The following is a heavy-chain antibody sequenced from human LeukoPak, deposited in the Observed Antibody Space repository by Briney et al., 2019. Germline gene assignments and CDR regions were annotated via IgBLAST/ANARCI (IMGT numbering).Heavy chain of an antibody. CDR3: ARESIQQWLVLDAFDI. CDR2: ISGRDGNT. Sequence: GGTLRLSCAASGFTFSTYGMNWVRQAPGKGLEWVSAISGRDGNTYYADSVKGRFTISRDNSKNTLYLQMNSLRAEDTAVYYCARESIQQWLVLDAFDIWGQGTMVTVSS. CDR1: GFTFSTYG. J-gene: IGHJ3*02. V-gene: IGHV3-23*01. D-gene: IGHD6-19*01.